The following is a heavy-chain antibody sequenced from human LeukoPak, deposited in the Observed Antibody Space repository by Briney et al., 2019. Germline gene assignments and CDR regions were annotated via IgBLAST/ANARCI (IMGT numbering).Heavy chain of an antibody. CDR3: ARAIYGGDSNWYFDL. Sequence: PSQTLSLTCTVSGGSISSGSYYWSWIRQPAGKGLEWIGRIYTSGSTNYNPSLKSRVTISVDTSKNQFSLKLSSVTAADTAVYYCARAIYGGDSNWYFDLWGRGTLVTVSS. D-gene: IGHD2-21*02. V-gene: IGHV4-61*02. CDR2: IYTSGST. J-gene: IGHJ2*01. CDR1: GGSISSGSYY.